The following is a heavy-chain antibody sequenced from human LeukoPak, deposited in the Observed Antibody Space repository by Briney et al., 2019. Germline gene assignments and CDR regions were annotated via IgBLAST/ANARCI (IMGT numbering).Heavy chain of an antibody. D-gene: IGHD1-1*01. CDR2: IYYSGST. Sequence: SETLSLTCTVSGGSISSSSYYWGWIRQPPGKGLEWIGSIYYSGSTYYNPSLKGRVTISVDTSKNQFSLKLSSVTAADTAVYYCARNDGSYAFDIWGQGTMVTVSS. J-gene: IGHJ3*02. CDR3: ARNDGSYAFDI. CDR1: GGSISSSSYY. V-gene: IGHV4-39*01.